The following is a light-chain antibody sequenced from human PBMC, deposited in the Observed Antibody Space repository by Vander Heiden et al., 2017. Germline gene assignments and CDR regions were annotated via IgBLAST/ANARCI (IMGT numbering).Light chain of an antibody. CDR3: VLYMGSGIWL. J-gene: IGLJ3*02. CDR2: STN. Sequence: QTVVTQEPSFSVSPGGTVKLTCGLSSGSVSTNYYPSWYQQTPGQAPRTLIYSTNTRSSGVPDRFSGSILGNKAALTITGAQADDESDYYCVLYMGSGIWLFGGGTKLTVL. CDR1: SGSVSTNYY. V-gene: IGLV8-61*01.